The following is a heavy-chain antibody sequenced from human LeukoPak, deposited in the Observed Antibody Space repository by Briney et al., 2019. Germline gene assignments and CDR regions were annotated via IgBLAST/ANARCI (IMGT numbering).Heavy chain of an antibody. CDR1: GYTLTELS. CDR2: FDPEDGET. CDR3: ATRDPTMYDFWSGYYNYYYYYGMDV. J-gene: IGHJ6*02. V-gene: IGHV1-24*01. Sequence: ASVKVSCKVSGYTLTELSMHWVRQAPGKGLEWMGGFDPEDGETIYAQKFQGRVTMTEDTSTDTAYMELSSLRSEDTAVYYCATRDPTMYDFWSGYYNYYYYYGMDVWGQGTTVTVSS. D-gene: IGHD3-3*01.